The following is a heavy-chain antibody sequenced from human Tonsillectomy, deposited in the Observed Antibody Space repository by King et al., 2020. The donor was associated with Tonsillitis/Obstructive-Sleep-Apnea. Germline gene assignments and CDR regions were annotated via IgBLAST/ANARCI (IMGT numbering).Heavy chain of an antibody. CDR3: AREGAYPAPYYFDY. D-gene: IGHD2-2*01. CDR2: IYYSGST. Sequence: VPLQESGPGLVKPSETLSLTCTVSGGSISSYYWSWLRQPPGKGLEWIGYIYYSGSTKYNPSLKSRVTISVDTSKNQFSLKLSSVTAADTAVYYCAREGAYPAPYYFDYWGQGTLVTVSS. CDR1: GGSISSYY. J-gene: IGHJ4*02. V-gene: IGHV4-59*01.